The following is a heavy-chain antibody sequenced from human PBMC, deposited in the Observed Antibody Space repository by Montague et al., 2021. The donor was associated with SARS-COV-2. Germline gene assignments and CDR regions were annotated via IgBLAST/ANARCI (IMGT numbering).Heavy chain of an antibody. Sequence: SETLSLTCTVSFGSISTYCWSWSRQPPGKGLEWNGFIFYNGSTKYNPSLKRRVSISLDTSKNQFSLTLSSVTAADTAVYYCARQDAWAYCGDECYRGWFDSWGQGTLVTVSS. CDR3: ARQDAWAYCGDECYRGWFDS. J-gene: IGHJ5*01. V-gene: IGHV4-59*01. D-gene: IGHD2-21*01. CDR2: IFYNGST. CDR1: FGSISTYC.